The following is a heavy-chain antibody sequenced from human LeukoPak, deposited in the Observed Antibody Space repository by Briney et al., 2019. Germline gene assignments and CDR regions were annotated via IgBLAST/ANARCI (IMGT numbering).Heavy chain of an antibody. D-gene: IGHD2/OR15-2a*01. J-gene: IGHJ4*02. CDR3: ARDWGSERIIADS. V-gene: IGHV1-18*01. CDR1: GYTFTTFG. CDR2: ISPDKGET. Sequence: ASVKVSCKSSGYTFTTFGISWLRQAPGQGLEWMGWISPDKGETKYAQKYQGRLIMTTDTSTSTAYVELRNLRSDDTAVYFCARDWGSERIIADSWGQGTLVTVSS.